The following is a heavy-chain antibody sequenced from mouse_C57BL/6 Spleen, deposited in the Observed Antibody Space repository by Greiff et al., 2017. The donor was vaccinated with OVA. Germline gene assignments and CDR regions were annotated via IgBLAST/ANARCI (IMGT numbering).Heavy chain of an antibody. V-gene: IGHV5-6*01. D-gene: IGHD1-1*01. CDR1: GFTFSSYG. CDR3: ARTHGSSYWCFDV. Sequence: EVKVVESGGDLVKPGGSLKLSCAASGFTFSSYGMSWVRQTPDKRLEWVATISSGGSYTYYPDSVKGRCTISRDNAKNTLYLQISSLKSEDTAMYYCARTHGSSYWCFDVWGKGTTVTVSS. CDR2: ISSGGSYT. J-gene: IGHJ1*03.